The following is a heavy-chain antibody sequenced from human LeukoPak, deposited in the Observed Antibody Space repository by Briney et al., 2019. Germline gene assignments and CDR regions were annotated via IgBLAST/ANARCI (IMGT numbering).Heavy chain of an antibody. CDR3: ARGRTWFGELSY. CDR1: GGSISSYY. J-gene: IGHJ4*02. Sequence: PSETLSLTCTVSGGSISSYYWSWIRQPPGKGLEWIGYISNSGSTDYNPALKSRVTISVDTSKNQFSLKLNSVTGADTAVYYCARGRTWFGELSYWGQGTLVTVSS. V-gene: IGHV4-59*01. D-gene: IGHD3-10*01. CDR2: ISNSGST.